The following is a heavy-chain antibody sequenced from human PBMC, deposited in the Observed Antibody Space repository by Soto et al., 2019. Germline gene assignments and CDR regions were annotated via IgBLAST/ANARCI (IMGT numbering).Heavy chain of an antibody. CDR3: TRDIPRTSFNL. V-gene: IGHV3-53*01. J-gene: IGHJ5*02. D-gene: IGHD2-21*01. CDR1: WFTVSSTY. CDR2: LYIGGRT. Sequence: GGSLRLSCAASWFTVSSTYLTWVRQAPGKGLEWVSVLYIGGRTYYADSVKGRFTISRANAQNSVYLHVNNLRAEDTAVYYCTRDIPRTSFNLWGQGTLVTVSS.